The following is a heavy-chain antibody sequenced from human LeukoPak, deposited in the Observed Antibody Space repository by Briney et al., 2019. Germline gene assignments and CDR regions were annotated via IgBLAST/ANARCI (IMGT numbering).Heavy chain of an antibody. Sequence: PGGSLRLSCAASGFTFSSYAMHWVRQAPGKGLEWVAVISYDGSNKYYADSVKGRFTISRDNSKNTLYPQMNSLRAEDTAVYYCARDRGYSYAEYYFDYWGQGTLVTVSS. CDR1: GFTFSSYA. J-gene: IGHJ4*02. CDR3: ARDRGYSYAEYYFDY. D-gene: IGHD5-18*01. CDR2: ISYDGSNK. V-gene: IGHV3-30-3*01.